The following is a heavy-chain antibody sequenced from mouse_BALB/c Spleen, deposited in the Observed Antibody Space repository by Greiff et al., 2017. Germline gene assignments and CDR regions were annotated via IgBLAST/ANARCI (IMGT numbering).Heavy chain of an antibody. D-gene: IGHD3-3*01. CDR3: ARGGTGFAY. J-gene: IGHJ3*01. V-gene: IGHV5-17*02. CDR1: GFTFSSFG. Sequence: EVQVVESGGGLVQPGGSRKLSCAASGFTFSSFGMHWVRQAPEKGLEWVAYISSGSSTIYYADTVKGRFTISRDNPKNTLFLQMTSLRSEDTAMYYCARGGTGFAYWGQGTLVTVSA. CDR2: ISSGSSTI.